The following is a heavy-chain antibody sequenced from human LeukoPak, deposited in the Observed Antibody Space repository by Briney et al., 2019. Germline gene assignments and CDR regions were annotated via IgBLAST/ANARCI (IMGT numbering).Heavy chain of an antibody. CDR1: GYAFTGYY. D-gene: IGHD1-26*01. CDR3: ARDWVGALDY. CDR2: INPNSGGT. Sequence: ASVKVSCKASGYAFTGYYMHWVRQAPGQGLEWMGWINPNSGGTNYAQKFQGWVTMTRDTSTSTAYMELSRLRSDDTAVYYCARDWVGALDYWGQGALVTVSS. V-gene: IGHV1-2*04. J-gene: IGHJ4*02.